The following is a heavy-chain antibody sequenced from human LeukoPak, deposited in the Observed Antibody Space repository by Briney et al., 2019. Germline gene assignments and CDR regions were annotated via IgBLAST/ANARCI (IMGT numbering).Heavy chain of an antibody. V-gene: IGHV4-59*01. D-gene: IGHD5-18*01. J-gene: IGHJ4*02. CDR1: GGSISSCY. CDR2: IHYRGST. CDR3: ARSVLGYSYGLHIDY. Sequence: SETLSLTCTVSGGSISSCYWSWIRQSPGEGLGWVGYIHYRGSTNYNPSLKSRVTISVDTSKNQFSLKLSSLTAADTAVYYCARSVLGYSYGLHIDYWGQGTLVTVSS.